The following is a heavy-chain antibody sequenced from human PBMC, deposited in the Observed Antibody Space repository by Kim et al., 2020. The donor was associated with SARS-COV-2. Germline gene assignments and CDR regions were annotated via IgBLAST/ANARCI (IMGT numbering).Heavy chain of an antibody. Sequence: GGSLRLSCSASGFTFHSYNIYWVRQAPGKGPEYVSAISSDGIPTYYADSVKGRFAISRDNLKNMLYLQMSSLRTEDTAVYFCVKDYGSGWNQSGFWGQGT. CDR2: ISSDGIPT. V-gene: IGHV3-64D*06. CDR3: VKDYGSGWNQSGF. CDR1: GFTFHSYN. D-gene: IGHD6-19*01. J-gene: IGHJ4*02.